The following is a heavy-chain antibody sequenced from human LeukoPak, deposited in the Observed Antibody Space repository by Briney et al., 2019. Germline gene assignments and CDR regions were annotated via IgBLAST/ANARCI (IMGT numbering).Heavy chain of an antibody. CDR1: GFTFSDYY. CDR3: ARDGHSSGSPQDDY. CDR2: ISSSGSNI. J-gene: IGHJ4*02. D-gene: IGHD3-22*01. Sequence: PGGSLRLSCAASGFTFSDYYMSWIRQAPGKGLEWVSYISSSGSNIYYADSVKGRFTISRDNAENSLYLQMNSLRAEDTAVYYCARDGHSSGSPQDDYWGQGTLVTVSS. V-gene: IGHV3-11*01.